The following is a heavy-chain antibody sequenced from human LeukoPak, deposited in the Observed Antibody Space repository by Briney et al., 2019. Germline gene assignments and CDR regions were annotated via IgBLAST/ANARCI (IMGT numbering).Heavy chain of an antibody. V-gene: IGHV4-59*01. J-gene: IGHJ4*02. CDR1: GDSNTTYY. D-gene: IGHD7-27*01. Sequence: SETLSLTCTVSGDSNTTYYWSWIRQPPGKGLEWIGYIFQSGTTKYNPSLKSRVTILSDVSKNQFSLNLTSVTAADTAVYYCARDSWGRFDYWGQGTLVAVSS. CDR3: ARDSWGRFDY. CDR2: IFQSGTT.